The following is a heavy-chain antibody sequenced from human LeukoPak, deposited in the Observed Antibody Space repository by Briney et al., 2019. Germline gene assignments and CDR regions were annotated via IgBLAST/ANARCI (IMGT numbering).Heavy chain of an antibody. V-gene: IGHV1-69*05. J-gene: IGHJ4*02. Sequence: SVKVSCKASGGTFSSYAISWVRQAPGQGLEWMGGIIPIFGTANYAQKFQGRVTITTDESTSTAYMELSSLRSEDTAVYYCAIDDQPENYYDSSQWDYWGQGTLVTVSS. D-gene: IGHD3-22*01. CDR1: GGTFSSYA. CDR2: IIPIFGTA. CDR3: AIDDQPENYYDSSQWDY.